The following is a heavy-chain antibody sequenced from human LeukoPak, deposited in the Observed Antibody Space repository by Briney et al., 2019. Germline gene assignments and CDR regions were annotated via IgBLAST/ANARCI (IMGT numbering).Heavy chain of an antibody. V-gene: IGHV4-59*08. Sequence: SETLSLTCTVSGGSISSYYWSWIRQPPGKGLEWIGYIYYSGSTNYNPSLKSRVTLSVDTSKNQFSLKLSSVTAADTAVYYCARRGRLKGDFDYWGQGTLVTVSS. CDR3: ARRGRLKGDFDY. J-gene: IGHJ4*02. CDR1: GGSISSYY. D-gene: IGHD3-10*01. CDR2: IYYSGST.